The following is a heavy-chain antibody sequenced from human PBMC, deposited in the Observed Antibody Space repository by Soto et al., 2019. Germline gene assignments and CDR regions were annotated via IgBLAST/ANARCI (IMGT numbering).Heavy chain of an antibody. CDR1: GFTFSSYA. D-gene: IGHD1-20*01. CDR3: AKDLTTRITGTTDAFDI. Sequence: EVQLLESGGGLVQPGGSLRLSCAASGFTFSSYAMSWVRQAPGKGLEWVSAISGSGGSTYYADSVKGRFTISRDNSKNTLYLQRNSLRAEDTAVYYCAKDLTTRITGTTDAFDIWGQGTMVTVSS. CDR2: ISGSGGST. J-gene: IGHJ3*02. V-gene: IGHV3-23*01.